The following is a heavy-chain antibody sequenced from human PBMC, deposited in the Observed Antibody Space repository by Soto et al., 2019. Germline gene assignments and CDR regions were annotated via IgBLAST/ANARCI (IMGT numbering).Heavy chain of an antibody. Sequence: SETLSVTCSVAGDSISNLDYFWAWIRQPPGQALEYIGYIYKSATTYYNPSFESRVAISVDTSKSQFSLNVTSVTAADTAVYFCARGRYCLTGRCFPNWFDSWGQGALVTVSS. V-gene: IGHV4-30-4*01. CDR2: IYKSATT. J-gene: IGHJ5*01. CDR3: ARGRYCLTGRCFPNWFDS. CDR1: GDSISNLDYF. D-gene: IGHD7-27*01.